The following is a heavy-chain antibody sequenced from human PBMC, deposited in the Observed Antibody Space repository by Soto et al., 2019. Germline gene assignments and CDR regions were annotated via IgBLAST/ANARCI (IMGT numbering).Heavy chain of an antibody. CDR3: AKDRGGSYYYYYYGMDV. CDR2: ISYDGSNK. CDR1: GFTFSSYG. V-gene: IGHV3-30*18. J-gene: IGHJ6*02. D-gene: IGHD1-26*01. Sequence: QVQLVESGGGVVQPGRSLRLSCEASGFTFSSYGMHWVRQAPGKGLEWVAVISYDGSNKYYADSVKGRFTISRDNSKNTLYLQMNSLRAEDTAVYYCAKDRGGSYYYYYYGMDVWAQGTTVTVSS.